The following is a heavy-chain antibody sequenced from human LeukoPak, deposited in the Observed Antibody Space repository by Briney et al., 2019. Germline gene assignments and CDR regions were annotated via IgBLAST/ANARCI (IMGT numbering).Heavy chain of an antibody. CDR3: ARDGGGDIVVAFAFDI. CDR1: GFTFSNYW. J-gene: IGHJ3*02. V-gene: IGHV3-7*05. CDR2: INQDGSEK. Sequence: GGSLRLSCAASGFTFSNYWMSWVRQAPGKGLEWVAHINQDGSEKYYVDPVKGRFTISRDIAKNSLYLQMNSLRAEDTAVYYCARDGGGDIVVAFAFDIWGQGTMVTVSS. D-gene: IGHD2-15*01.